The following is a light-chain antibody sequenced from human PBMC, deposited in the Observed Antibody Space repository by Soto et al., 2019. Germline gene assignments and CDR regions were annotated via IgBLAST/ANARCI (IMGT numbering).Light chain of an antibody. CDR3: QQYNNWPPLT. CDR1: QSVSSN. V-gene: IGKV3-15*01. Sequence: EIVMTQSPATLSVSPGERATLSCRASQSVSSNLAWYQQNPGQAPRLLIYGASTRTTGIPARFSGSGSGTEFTLTISSLKSEDFAVYYCQQYNNWPPLTFGGGTKVDIK. J-gene: IGKJ4*01. CDR2: GAS.